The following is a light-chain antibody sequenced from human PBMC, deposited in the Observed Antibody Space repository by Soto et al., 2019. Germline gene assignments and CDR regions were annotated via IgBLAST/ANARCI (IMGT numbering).Light chain of an antibody. Sequence: DIQMTQSPSFLSASVGDRVTITCRASQRIDNFLNWYQQKPGKAPKLLIYGASSLQSGVPSRFSGSGSGTDFTLTSTSLQPEDSATYHCQQRYKTSLSSFGQGTKVEIK. J-gene: IGKJ2*01. V-gene: IGKV1-39*01. CDR1: QRIDNF. CDR2: GAS. CDR3: QQRYKTSLSS.